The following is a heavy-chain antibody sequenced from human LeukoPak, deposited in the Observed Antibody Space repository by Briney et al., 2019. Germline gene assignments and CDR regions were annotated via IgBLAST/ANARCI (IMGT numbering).Heavy chain of an antibody. V-gene: IGHV3-11*05. CDR3: ARGDRTGEAPDY. CDR2: ISSSSSYT. D-gene: IGHD7-27*01. CDR1: GFTFSRYW. J-gene: IGHJ4*02. Sequence: GGSLRLSCAASGFTFSRYWMSWVRQAPGKGLEWVSYISSSSSYTNYADSVKGRFTISRDNAKNSLYLQMNSLRAEDTAVYYCARGDRTGEAPDYWGQGTLVTVSS.